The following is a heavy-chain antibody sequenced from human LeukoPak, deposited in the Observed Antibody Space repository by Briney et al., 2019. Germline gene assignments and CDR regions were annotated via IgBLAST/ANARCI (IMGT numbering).Heavy chain of an antibody. CDR1: VYTFTIYG. CDR3: ARGGPTPTGWFGELLPNFNDPYGMDV. D-gene: IGHD3-10*01. V-gene: IGHV1-18*01. CDR2: ISAYNGNT. J-gene: IGHJ6*02. Sequence: ASVKLSFKSSVYTFTIYGISWVRQAPGQGLELMGCISAYNGNTNYAQKLQGRVTMPTDTSTSTAYMELRSLRSDDTDVYYCARGGPTPTGWFGELLPNFNDPYGMDVWGQGTTVTVSS.